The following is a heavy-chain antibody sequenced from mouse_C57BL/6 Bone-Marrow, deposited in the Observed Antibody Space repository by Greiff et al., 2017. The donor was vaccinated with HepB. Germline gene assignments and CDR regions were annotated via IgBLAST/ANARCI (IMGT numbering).Heavy chain of an antibody. CDR3: ARLGQLRLRWYFDY. D-gene: IGHD3-2*02. V-gene: IGHV1-82*01. J-gene: IGHJ2*01. CDR2: IYPGDGDT. CDR1: GYAFSSSW. Sequence: VQVVESGPELVKPGASVKISCKASGYAFSSSWMNWVKQRPGKGLEWIGRIYPGDGDTNYNGKFKGKATLTADKSSSTAYMQLSSLTSEDSAVYFCARLGQLRLRWYFDYWGQGTTLTVSS.